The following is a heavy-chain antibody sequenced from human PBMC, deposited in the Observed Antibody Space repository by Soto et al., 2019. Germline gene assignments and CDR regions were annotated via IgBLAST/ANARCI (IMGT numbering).Heavy chain of an antibody. CDR1: GGTFSSYA. D-gene: IGHD3-10*01. J-gene: IGHJ6*02. CDR2: IIPIFGTA. Sequence: QVQLVQSGAEVKKPGSSVKVSCKASGGTFSSYAISWVRQAPGQGLEWMGGIIPIFGTAHYAQKFQGRVTITADESTSTAYMALSSMRCEDTAVYYCARDLVSRGSGSYYVDYYYYGMDVWGQGTTVTVSS. CDR3: ARDLVSRGSGSYYVDYYYYGMDV. V-gene: IGHV1-69*01.